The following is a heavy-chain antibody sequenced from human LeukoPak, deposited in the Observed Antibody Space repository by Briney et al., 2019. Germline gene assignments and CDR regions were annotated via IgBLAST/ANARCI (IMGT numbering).Heavy chain of an antibody. V-gene: IGHV4-34*01. CDR3: ARRRNYGRNYSIDV. J-gene: IGHJ6*04. Sequence: SETLSLTCAVYGASFRDYDWSGFRQPPGKGLEWIGEINDSGRINYNPSLMSRVTVSVDTSKNQFSLRLTSVTATDTAVYYCARRRNYGRNYSIDVWGNGATVSVSS. D-gene: IGHD1-7*01. CDR1: GASFRDYD. CDR2: INDSGRI.